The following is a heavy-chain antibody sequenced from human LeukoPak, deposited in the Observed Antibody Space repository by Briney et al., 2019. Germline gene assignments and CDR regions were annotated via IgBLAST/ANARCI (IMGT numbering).Heavy chain of an antibody. J-gene: IGHJ4*02. V-gene: IGHV1-8*01. CDR2: MNPNSGNT. D-gene: IGHD3-10*01. Sequence: ASVKVSCKASGYTFTSYDINWVRQATGQGLEWMGWMNPNSGNTGYAQKFQGRVTMTRNTSISTAYMELSSLRSEDTAVYYCARGNYYGSGRYYQAVDYWGQGTLVTVSS. CDR3: ARGNYYGSGRYYQAVDY. CDR1: GYTFTSYD.